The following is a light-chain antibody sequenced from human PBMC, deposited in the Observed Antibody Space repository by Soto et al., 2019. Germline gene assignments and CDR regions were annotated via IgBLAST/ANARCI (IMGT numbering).Light chain of an antibody. CDR1: QSVSSSY. CDR2: GAS. V-gene: IGKV3-20*01. Sequence: EVVLTQSPGTLSLSPGERATLSCRASQSVSSSYLAWYQQKPGQAPRLLIYGASTRATGIPDRFSSSGSGTHFTLTISILEPEDFAVYYCQQFGSSVTFGQGTRLEIK. CDR3: QQFGSSVT. J-gene: IGKJ5*01.